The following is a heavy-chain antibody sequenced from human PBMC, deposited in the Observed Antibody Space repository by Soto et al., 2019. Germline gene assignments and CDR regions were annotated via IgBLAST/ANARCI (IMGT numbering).Heavy chain of an antibody. CDR1: GYTFTSYD. Sequence: ASVKVSCKASGYTFTSYDINWVRQATGQGLEWMGWMNPNSGDTEYAPKFQGGVTMTRDTSITTAYMELSRLRSGDTAVYYCAREPATAKPEGVDFWGQGTLVTVS. CDR2: MNPNSGDT. J-gene: IGHJ4*02. CDR3: AREPATAKPEGVDF. D-gene: IGHD1-1*01. V-gene: IGHV1-8*01.